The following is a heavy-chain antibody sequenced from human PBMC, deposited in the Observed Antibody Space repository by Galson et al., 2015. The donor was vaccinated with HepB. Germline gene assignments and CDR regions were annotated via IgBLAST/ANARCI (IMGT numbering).Heavy chain of an antibody. CDR3: ARQYDTSGYYAY. Sequence: SVKVSCKASGYTFSAYGISWVRQAPGQGLEWMGGIIPMFGSGKYAQKFQGRVTITADESKSTTYMELSSLRSEDTAVYYCARQYDTSGYYAYWGQGTLVTVSS. D-gene: IGHD3-22*01. J-gene: IGHJ4*02. V-gene: IGHV1-69*13. CDR2: IIPMFGSG. CDR1: GYTFSAYG.